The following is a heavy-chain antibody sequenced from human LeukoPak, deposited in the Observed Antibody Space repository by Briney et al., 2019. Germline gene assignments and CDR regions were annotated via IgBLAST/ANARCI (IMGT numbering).Heavy chain of an antibody. CDR2: ISGSGGNT. V-gene: IGHV3-23*01. CDR3: AKTLAFIGETDAFDI. J-gene: IGHJ3*02. Sequence: PGGSLRLSCAASGFTFSSYAMSWVRQAPGKGLEWVSLISGSGGNTYYADSVKGRFTISRDNSKNTLYLQMNSLRAEDTAVYYCAKTLAFIGETDAFDIWGQGTMVTVSS. D-gene: IGHD3-10*01. CDR1: GFTFSSYA.